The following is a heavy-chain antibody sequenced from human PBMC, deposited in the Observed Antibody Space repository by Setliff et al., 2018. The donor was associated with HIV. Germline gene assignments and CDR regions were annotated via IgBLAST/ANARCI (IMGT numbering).Heavy chain of an antibody. CDR2: IYASGST. J-gene: IGHJ3*01. Sequence: SETLSLTCTVSGGSISNYYWSWIRQPPGKGLEWIGYIYASGSTNYSPSLKSRVTISVDTSKNQFSLKLKSVTAADTAVYFCARVQMAYAAFDVWGQGTMVTVSS. CDR1: GGSISNYY. D-gene: IGHD4-17*01. V-gene: IGHV4-4*08. CDR3: ARVQMAYAAFDV.